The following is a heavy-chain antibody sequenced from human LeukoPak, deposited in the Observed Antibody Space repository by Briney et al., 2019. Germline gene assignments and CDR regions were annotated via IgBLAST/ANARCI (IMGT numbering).Heavy chain of an antibody. V-gene: IGHV3-30*04. D-gene: IGHD2-2*01. CDR3: ARAGCSSTSCYVWGNWFDP. CDR1: GFTFSSYA. CDR2: ISYDGSNK. J-gene: IGHJ5*02. Sequence: GGSLRLSCAASGFTFSSYAMHWVRQAPGKGLEWVAVISYDGSNKYYADSVKGRFTISGDNSKNTLYLQMNSLRAEDTAVYYCARAGCSSTSCYVWGNWFDPWGQGTLVTVSS.